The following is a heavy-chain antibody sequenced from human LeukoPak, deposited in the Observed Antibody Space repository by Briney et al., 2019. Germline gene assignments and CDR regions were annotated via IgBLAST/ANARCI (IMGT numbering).Heavy chain of an antibody. CDR2: INIDGVST. D-gene: IGHD2/OR15-2a*01. CDR3: AGGRLSGPDYFDY. CDR1: GFTFSNYW. Sequence: GGSLRVSCAASGFTFSNYWMHWVRQAPGKGLVWVSRINIDGVSTTYADSVKGRLTISRDNAKNTLYLQMNSLRAEDTAVYYCAGGRLSGPDYFDYWGQGTLVTVSS. V-gene: IGHV3-74*01. J-gene: IGHJ4*02.